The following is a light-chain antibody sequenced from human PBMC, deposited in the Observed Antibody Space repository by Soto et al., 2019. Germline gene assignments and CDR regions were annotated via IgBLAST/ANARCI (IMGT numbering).Light chain of an antibody. CDR2: KSD. CDR3: ATWDDGLSGVL. J-gene: IGLJ2*01. Sequence: QAVVTQPPSASGTPGQRVSITGSGSDSNIGSTSVHWYQQVPGMAPKLLVFKSDQRPSGVPDRFSGSKSVTSASLAISGLRAEDEAEYYCATWDDGLSGVLFGGGTKLTVL. CDR1: DSNIGSTS. V-gene: IGLV1-47*01.